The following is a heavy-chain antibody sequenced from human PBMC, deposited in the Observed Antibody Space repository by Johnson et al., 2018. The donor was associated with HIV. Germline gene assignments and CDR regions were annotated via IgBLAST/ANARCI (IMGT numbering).Heavy chain of an antibody. J-gene: IGHJ3*02. CDR1: GFTFSSYS. CDR3: ARPYYVISDYYLYSFDI. Sequence: QVQLVESGGGVVQPARSLRLSCAASGFTFSSYSMHWVRQAPGKGLEWVAGISNDGRNKYYADSVKGRFTISRDNAKNSLYLQMNSLRAEDTAVYYCARPYYVISDYYLYSFDIWGQGTMVAVSS. V-gene: IGHV3-30*04. CDR2: ISNDGRNK. D-gene: IGHD3-22*01.